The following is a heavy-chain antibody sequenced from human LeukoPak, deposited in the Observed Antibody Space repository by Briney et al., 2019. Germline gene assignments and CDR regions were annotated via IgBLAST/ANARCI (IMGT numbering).Heavy chain of an antibody. D-gene: IGHD6-19*01. CDR2: INHSGST. V-gene: IGHV4-34*01. CDR3: ARGTHSRWYGYYYYGMDV. J-gene: IGHJ6*02. Sequence: PSETLSLTCAVYGGSFSGYYWSWIRQPPGKGLEWIGEINHSGSTNYNPSLKSRVTISVDTSKNQFSLKLSSVTAADTAVYYCARGTHSRWYGYYYYGMDVWGQGTTVTVSS. CDR1: GGSFSGYY.